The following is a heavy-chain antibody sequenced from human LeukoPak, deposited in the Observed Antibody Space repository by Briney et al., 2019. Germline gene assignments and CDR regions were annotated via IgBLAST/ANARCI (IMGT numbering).Heavy chain of an antibody. V-gene: IGHV4-59*08. CDR2: IYYSGST. D-gene: IGHD4-17*01. Sequence: PSETLSLTCTVSGGSISSYYWSWIRQPPGKGLEWIGYIYYSGSTNCNPSLKSRVTISVDTSKNQSSLKLSSVTAADTAVYYCARRSVGDWFDPWGQGTLVTVSS. CDR1: GGSISSYY. J-gene: IGHJ5*02. CDR3: ARRSVGDWFDP.